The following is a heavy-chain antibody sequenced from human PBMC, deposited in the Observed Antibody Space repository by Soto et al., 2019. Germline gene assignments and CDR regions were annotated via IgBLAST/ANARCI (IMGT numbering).Heavy chain of an antibody. D-gene: IGHD4-4*01. CDR3: AREKDSRWFDP. CDR2: IYYSGST. CDR1: GGSISSYY. J-gene: IGHJ5*02. Sequence: QVQLQESGPGLVKPSETLSLTCTVSGGSISSYYWSWIRQPPGKGLEWIGYIYYSGSTNYNPSLKRRVTIAVDTSKNQFSLKLSSVTAADTAVYYCAREKDSRWFDPWGQGTLVTVSS. V-gene: IGHV4-59*01.